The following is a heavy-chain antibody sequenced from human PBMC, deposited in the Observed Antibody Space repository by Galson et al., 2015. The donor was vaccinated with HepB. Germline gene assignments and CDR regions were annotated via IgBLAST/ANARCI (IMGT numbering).Heavy chain of an antibody. CDR2: ISAGSRYM. CDR3: ARAGYCGGDCYAIQRYWYFDL. D-gene: IGHD2-21*02. V-gene: IGHV3-21*01. J-gene: IGHJ2*01. Sequence: SLRLSCAASGFTFRDYSINWVRQAPGKGLEWVSYISAGSRYMHYADSVRGRFTISRDNAEHSLYLQMNSLRAEDTGVYYCARAGYCGGDCYAIQRYWYFDLWGRGTLVTVSS. CDR1: GFTFRDYS.